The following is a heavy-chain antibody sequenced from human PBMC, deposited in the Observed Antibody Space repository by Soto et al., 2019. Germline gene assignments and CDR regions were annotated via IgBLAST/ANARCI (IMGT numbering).Heavy chain of an antibody. CDR3: ARDLESGISQGHWFAP. CDR1: GYTFTNYY. J-gene: IGHJ5*02. Sequence: QVQLVQSGAEVKKPGASVKVSCKASGYTFTNYYMHWVRQAPGQGLEWMGIINPSGGSTSYAQKFQGRVTMPRDTSTSTVYLELSSLRSEDTAVYYCARDLESGISQGHWFAPWGQGTLVTVSS. V-gene: IGHV1-46*01. CDR2: INPSGGST. D-gene: IGHD3-10*01.